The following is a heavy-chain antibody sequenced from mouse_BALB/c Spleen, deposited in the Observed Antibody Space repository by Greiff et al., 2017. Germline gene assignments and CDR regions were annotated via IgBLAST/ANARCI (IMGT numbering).Heavy chain of an antibody. CDR2: IWAGGST. CDR1: GFSLTSYG. J-gene: IGHJ2*01. CDR3: ARDPPYLGGY. Sequence: VKLMESGPGLVAPSQSLSITCTVSGFSLTSYGVHWVRQPPGKGLEWLGVIWAGGSTNYNSALMSRLSISKDNSKSQVFLKMNSLQTDDTAMYYCARDPPYLGGYWGQGTTLTVSS. D-gene: IGHD4-1*01. V-gene: IGHV2-9*02.